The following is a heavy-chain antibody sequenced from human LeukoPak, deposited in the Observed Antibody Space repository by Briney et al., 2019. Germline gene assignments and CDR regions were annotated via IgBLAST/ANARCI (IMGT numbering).Heavy chain of an antibody. V-gene: IGHV1-2*06. Sequence: GASVKVSCKASGYTFTGYYMHWVRQAPGQGLEWMGRINPNSGGTNYAQKFQGRVTMTRDTSISTAYMELSRLRSDDTAVYYCARVRTTMHAFDIWGQGTMVTVSS. CDR3: ARVRTTMHAFDI. CDR1: GYTFTGYY. CDR2: INPNSGGT. J-gene: IGHJ3*02. D-gene: IGHD4-17*01.